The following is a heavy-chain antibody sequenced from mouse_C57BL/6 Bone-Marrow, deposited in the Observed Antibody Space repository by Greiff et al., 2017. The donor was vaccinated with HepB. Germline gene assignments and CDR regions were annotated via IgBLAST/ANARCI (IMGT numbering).Heavy chain of an antibody. J-gene: IGHJ1*03. CDR1: GYSITSDY. CDR2: ISYSGST. Sequence: EVMLVESGPGLAKPSQTLSLTCSVTGYSITSDYWNWIRKFPGNKLEYMGYISYSGSTYYNPSLKSRISITRDTSKNQYYLQLNSVTTEDTATYYCARGDWDPYWYFDVWGTGTTVTVSS. D-gene: IGHD4-1*01. V-gene: IGHV3-8*01. CDR3: ARGDWDPYWYFDV.